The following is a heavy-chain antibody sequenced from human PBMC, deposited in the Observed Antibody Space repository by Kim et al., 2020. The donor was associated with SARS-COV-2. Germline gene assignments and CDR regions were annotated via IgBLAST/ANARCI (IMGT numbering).Heavy chain of an antibody. Sequence: GGSLRLSCAASGFTFSSYGMHWVRQAPGKGLEWVAVIWYDGSNKYYADSVKCRFTISRDNSKNTLYLQMNSLRAEDTAVYYCARGAYYYDSSGQFDYWGQGTLVTVSS. CDR3: ARGAYYYDSSGQFDY. V-gene: IGHV3-33*01. J-gene: IGHJ4*02. D-gene: IGHD3-22*01. CDR1: GFTFSSYG. CDR2: IWYDGSNK.